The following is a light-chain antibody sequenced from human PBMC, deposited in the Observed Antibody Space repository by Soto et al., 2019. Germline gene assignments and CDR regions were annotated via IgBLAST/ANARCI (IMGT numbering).Light chain of an antibody. CDR2: GAS. CDR1: QSVSSSW. J-gene: IGKJ2*01. Sequence: DIVLTQSPGTLSLSPGEGASLSCRASQSVSSSWLAWYQQKPGQAPRLLIYGASSRATGIPDRFSGSGSGSDFTLTISRLEPEDFATYYCQQSHTTPYTFGQGTKLEI. V-gene: IGKV3-20*01. CDR3: QQSHTTPYT.